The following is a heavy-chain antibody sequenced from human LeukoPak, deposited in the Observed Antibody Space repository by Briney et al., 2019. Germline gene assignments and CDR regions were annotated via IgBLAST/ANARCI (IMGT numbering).Heavy chain of an antibody. CDR1: GFTFSNAW. J-gene: IGHJ6*02. D-gene: IGHD1-26*01. CDR3: TTDSGSSYYYYGMDV. V-gene: IGHV3-15*01. CDR2: IKSKTGGGTT. Sequence: GGSLRLSCAASGFTFSNAWMSWVRQAPGKGLEWVGRIKSKTGGGTTDYAAPVKGRFTISRDDSKNTLYLQMNSLKTEDTAVYYCTTDSGSSYYYYGMDVWGQGTTVTVSS.